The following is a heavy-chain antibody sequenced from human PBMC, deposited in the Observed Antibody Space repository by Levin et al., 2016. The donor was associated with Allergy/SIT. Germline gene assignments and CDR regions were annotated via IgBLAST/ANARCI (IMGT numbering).Heavy chain of an antibody. D-gene: IGHD5-18*01. CDR1: GYTFTSYY. CDR3: ARENTAMVTPYYYYGMDV. CDR2: INPSGGST. J-gene: IGHJ6*02. V-gene: IGHV1-46*01. Sequence: ASVKVSCKASGYTFTSYYMHWVRQAPGQGLEWMGIINPSGGSTSYAQKFQGRVTMTRDTSTSTVYMELSSLRSEDTAVYYCARENTAMVTPYYYYGMDVWGQGTTVTVSS.